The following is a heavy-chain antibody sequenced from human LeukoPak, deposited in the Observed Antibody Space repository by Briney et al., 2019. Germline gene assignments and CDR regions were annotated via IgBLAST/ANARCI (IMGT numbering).Heavy chain of an antibody. CDR2: IRPSGDNT. D-gene: IGHD6-19*01. V-gene: IGHV3-23*01. Sequence: GGALRLSCAASGFTFSSYDMTWVRQAPGRGLEWVSSIRPSGDNTYYGDSVEGRFTISRDNSKNTVYLQMNNMRVDDTAVYYCARVAGWHWFDPWGQGTLVTVSS. CDR1: GFTFSSYD. J-gene: IGHJ5*02. CDR3: ARVAGWHWFDP.